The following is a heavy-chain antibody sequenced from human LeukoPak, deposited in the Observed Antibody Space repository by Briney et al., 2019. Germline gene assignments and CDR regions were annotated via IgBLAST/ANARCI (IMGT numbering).Heavy chain of an antibody. V-gene: IGHV4-59*01. CDR2: IYYSGST. D-gene: IGHD7-27*01. CDR1: GGSLSSYY. CDR3: ARDRLSLGAFDI. J-gene: IGHJ3*02. Sequence: PSETLSLTCTVSGGSLSSYYWSWIRQPPGKGLEWIGYIYYSGSTNYNPSLKSRVTISVDTSKNQFSLKLSSVTAADTAVYYCARDRLSLGAFDIWGQGTMVTVSS.